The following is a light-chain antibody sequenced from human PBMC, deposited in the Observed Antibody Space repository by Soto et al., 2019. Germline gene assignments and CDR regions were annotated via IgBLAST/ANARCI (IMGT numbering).Light chain of an antibody. V-gene: IGLV2-14*03. CDR3: SSSAGSSTHVL. CDR1: SSDVGAYNS. CDR2: DVS. Sequence: QSALTQPASVSGSPGQSITISCTGTSSDVGAYNSVSWYQQHPGKAPKLMIYDVSNRPSGVSNRFSGSKSGNTASLTISGLQADDEADYYCSSSAGSSTHVLFGGGTKLTVL. J-gene: IGLJ2*01.